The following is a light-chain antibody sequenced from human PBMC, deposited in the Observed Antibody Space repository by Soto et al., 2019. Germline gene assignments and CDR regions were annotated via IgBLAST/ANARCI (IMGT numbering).Light chain of an antibody. J-gene: IGLJ3*02. V-gene: IGLV4-69*01. Sequence: QPVLTQSPSASASLGASVKPTCTLSSGHSSYAIAWHQQQPEKGPRYLMKLNSDGSHSKGDGIPDRFSGSSSGAERYLTISSLQSEDEADYYCQTWGTGINWVFGGGTKLTVL. CDR2: LNSDGSH. CDR3: QTWGTGINWV. CDR1: SGHSSYA.